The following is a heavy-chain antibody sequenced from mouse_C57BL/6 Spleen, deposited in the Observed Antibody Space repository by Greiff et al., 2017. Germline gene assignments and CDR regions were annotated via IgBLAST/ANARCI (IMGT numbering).Heavy chain of an antibody. D-gene: IGHD2-5*01. Sequence: EVKLVESGGGLVKPGGSLKLSCAASGFTFSDYGMYWVRQAPEKGLEWVAYISSGSSTIYYADTVKGRFTISRDNAKNTLFLQRTSLRSEDTAMYYCARGSNFFAYWGQGTLVTVSA. CDR1: GFTFSDYG. J-gene: IGHJ3*01. CDR2: ISSGSSTI. V-gene: IGHV5-17*01. CDR3: ARGSNFFAY.